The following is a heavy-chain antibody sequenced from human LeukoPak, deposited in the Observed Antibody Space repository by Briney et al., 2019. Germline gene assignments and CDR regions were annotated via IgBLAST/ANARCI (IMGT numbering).Heavy chain of an antibody. Sequence: GASVTVSCKASGYSFTDYAMHWVRQAPGQRLEWMGWINAANGSTKYSQNFQGRVTITRDTSASTAYMELSSLRSEDTAVYYCAGTYYYDSSGYYPAFDYWGQGTLVTVSS. CDR2: INAANGST. D-gene: IGHD3-22*01. CDR1: GYSFTDYA. J-gene: IGHJ4*02. V-gene: IGHV1-3*01. CDR3: AGTYYYDSSGYYPAFDY.